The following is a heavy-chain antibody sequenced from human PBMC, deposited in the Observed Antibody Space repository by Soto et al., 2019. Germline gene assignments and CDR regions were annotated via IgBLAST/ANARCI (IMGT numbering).Heavy chain of an antibody. CDR3: ARGTDIVVVVAAIFDY. Sequence: XSVKVSCKASGYSFTCYYMHWVRQAPGQGLEWMGWINPNSGGTNYAQKFQGRVTMTRDTSISTAYMELSRLRSDDTAAYYCARGTDIVVVVAAIFDYWGQGPLVTVSS. CDR2: INPNSGGT. D-gene: IGHD2-15*01. V-gene: IGHV1-2*02. CDR1: GYSFTCYY. J-gene: IGHJ4*02.